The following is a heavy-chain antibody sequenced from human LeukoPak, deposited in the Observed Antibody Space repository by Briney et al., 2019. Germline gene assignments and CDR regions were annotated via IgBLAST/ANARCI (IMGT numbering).Heavy chain of an antibody. J-gene: IGHJ4*02. CDR3: ARVAHDSNGYYFNDF. V-gene: IGHV3-74*01. D-gene: IGHD3-22*01. Sequence: SGGSLRLSCAASGFIFSSYWMQWVRQAPGKGLLWVSRINSDGSGTSYVDSVKGRFTISRDNAKNTLYLQMNSPRAEDTALYYCARVAHDSNGYYFNDFWGQGTLVTVSS. CDR1: GFIFSSYW. CDR2: INSDGSGT.